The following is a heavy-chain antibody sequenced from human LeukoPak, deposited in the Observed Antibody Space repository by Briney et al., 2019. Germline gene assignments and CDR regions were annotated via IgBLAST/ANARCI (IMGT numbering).Heavy chain of an antibody. V-gene: IGHV3-23*01. CDR2: ISGSGGST. CDR3: AKSAGPAAAPAFDY. J-gene: IGHJ4*02. Sequence: GPSLRLSCAASGLTFSSYAMSWVRQAPRKRLEWVSAISGSGGSTYYADSVKGRFTISRDNSKNTLYLQMNSLRAEDTAVYYCAKSAGPAAAPAFDYWGQGTLVTVSS. D-gene: IGHD2-2*01. CDR1: GLTFSSYA.